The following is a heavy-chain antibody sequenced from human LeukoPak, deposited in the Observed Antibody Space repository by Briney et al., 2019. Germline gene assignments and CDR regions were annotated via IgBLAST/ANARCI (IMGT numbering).Heavy chain of an antibody. CDR3: AHLVWEYVGGLDV. V-gene: IGHV3-23*05. J-gene: IGHJ6*02. CDR2: IYTNGRDT. Sequence: GGSLRLSCAASGFIFRSYGMNWVRQAPGKGLEWVSGIYTNGRDTRYAESVKGRFTISRDNSKNTLYLQMHGLRVEDTAVYYCAHLVWEYVGGLDVWGQGTTVTVSS. D-gene: IGHD1-26*01. CDR1: GFIFRSYG.